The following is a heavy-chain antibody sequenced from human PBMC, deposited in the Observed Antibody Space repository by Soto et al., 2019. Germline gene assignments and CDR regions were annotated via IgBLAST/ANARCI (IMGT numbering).Heavy chain of an antibody. Sequence: GGSLRLSCAASGFTFRNYAIHWVRQAPGKGLEWVAVVSYEGSNKYYAEPVKGRFTISRDNSKNKLYLQMKSLRTEDKAVYYCARDVAKCSSKSCFWASDTWGQGTMVTVSS. CDR1: GFTFRNYA. V-gene: IGHV3-30-3*01. D-gene: IGHD2-2*01. J-gene: IGHJ3*02. CDR3: ARDVAKCSSKSCFWASDT. CDR2: VSYEGSNK.